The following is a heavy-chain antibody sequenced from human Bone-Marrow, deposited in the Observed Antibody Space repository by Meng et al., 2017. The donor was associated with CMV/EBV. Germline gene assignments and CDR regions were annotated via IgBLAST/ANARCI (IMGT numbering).Heavy chain of an antibody. V-gene: IGHV4-39*07. CDR3: ARDSNQPPFDY. CDR2: IYYSGST. CDR1: GGSISSGDYY. D-gene: IGHD1-14*01. J-gene: IGHJ4*02. Sequence: SETLSLTCTVSGGSISSGDYYWSWIRQPPGKGLEWIGSIYYSGSTYYNPSLKSRVTISVDTSKNQFSLKLSSVTAADTAVYYCARDSNQPPFDYWGQGTLVTVSS.